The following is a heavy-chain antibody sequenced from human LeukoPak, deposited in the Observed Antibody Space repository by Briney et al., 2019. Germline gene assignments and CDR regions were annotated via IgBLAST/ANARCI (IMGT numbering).Heavy chain of an antibody. V-gene: IGHV1-69*13. D-gene: IGHD3-3*01. CDR2: IIPIFGTA. CDR1: GYTFTSYA. Sequence: SVKVSCKASGYTFTSYAISWVRQAPGQGLEWMGGIIPIFGTANYAQKFQGRVTITADESTSTAYMELSSLRSEDTAVYYCARDLRGTIFGVVSYNWFDPWGQGTLVTVSS. CDR3: ARDLRGTIFGVVSYNWFDP. J-gene: IGHJ5*02.